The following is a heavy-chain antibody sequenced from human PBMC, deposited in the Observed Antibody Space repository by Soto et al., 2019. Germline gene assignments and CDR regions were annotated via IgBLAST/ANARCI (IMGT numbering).Heavy chain of an antibody. D-gene: IGHD6-19*01. CDR1: GGSIRSSNW. CDR2: NYHSGST. V-gene: IGHV4-4*02. Sequence: QVQLQESGPGLVKPSGTLSLTCAVSGGSIRSSNWWSWVRQPPGTGLEWIGENYHSGSTNYNPALKSRVTISVDKSKNQFSLKLSSVTAADTAVYYCARKGYSSGWYPCFDYWGQGTLVTFSS. CDR3: ARKGYSSGWYPCFDY. J-gene: IGHJ4*02.